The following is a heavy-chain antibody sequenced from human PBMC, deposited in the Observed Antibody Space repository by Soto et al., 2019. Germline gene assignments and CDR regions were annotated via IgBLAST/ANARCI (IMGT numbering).Heavy chain of an antibody. V-gene: IGHV3-43*02. J-gene: IGHJ6*02. CDR1: GFTFDDYA. D-gene: IGHD2-2*03. CDR3: AKAGVEMDYYYGMDV. Sequence: GGSLRLSCAASGFTFDDYAMHWVRQAPGKGLEWVSLISGDGGSTYYADSVKGRFTISRDNSKNSLYLQMNSLRTEDTALYYCAKAGVEMDYYYGMDVWGQGTTVTVSS. CDR2: ISGDGGST.